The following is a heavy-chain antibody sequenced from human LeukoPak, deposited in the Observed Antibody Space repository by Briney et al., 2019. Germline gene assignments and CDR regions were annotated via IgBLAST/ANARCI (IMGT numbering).Heavy chain of an antibody. CDR3: ARVFPPRPLDY. J-gene: IGHJ4*02. CDR1: GFTFSSYS. Sequence: GGSLRLSCAVSGFTFSSYSMNWVRQAPGKGLEWVSSISSSSSYIYYADSVKGRFTISRDNAKNSLYLQMNSLRAEDTAVYYCARVFPPRPLDYWGQGTLVTVSS. CDR2: ISSSSSYI. D-gene: IGHD3-3*01. V-gene: IGHV3-21*01.